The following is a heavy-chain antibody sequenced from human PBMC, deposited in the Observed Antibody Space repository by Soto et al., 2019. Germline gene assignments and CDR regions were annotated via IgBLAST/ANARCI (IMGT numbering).Heavy chain of an antibody. V-gene: IGHV4-61*01. CDR3: ARGGSSGSYYVNYFDY. J-gene: IGHJ4*02. D-gene: IGHD3-22*01. Sequence: SETLSLTCTVSGDSVSSSLYYWSWIRQPPGKRLEWIGNISDSGSATYNPSLRSRLTMSMHTSKNQFSLRLSSVTTADTAVYYCARGGSSGSYYVNYFDYWGQGTLVTVSS. CDR2: ISDSGSA. CDR1: GDSVSSSLYY.